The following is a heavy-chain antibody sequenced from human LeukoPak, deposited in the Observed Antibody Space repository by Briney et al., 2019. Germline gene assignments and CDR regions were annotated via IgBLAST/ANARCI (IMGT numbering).Heavy chain of an antibody. CDR3: AREVATITVAAAGGIDY. CDR1: GYTFTGYF. V-gene: IGHV1-18*04. CDR2: ISGYNGNT. J-gene: IGHJ4*02. Sequence: KPGASVKVSCKASGYTFTGYFIHWVRQAPGQGLEWMGWISGYNGNTKYVQKLQGRVTMTRDTSTTTAYMELRSLRSDDTAVYYCAREVATITVAAAGGIDYWGQGTLVTVSS. D-gene: IGHD5-12*01.